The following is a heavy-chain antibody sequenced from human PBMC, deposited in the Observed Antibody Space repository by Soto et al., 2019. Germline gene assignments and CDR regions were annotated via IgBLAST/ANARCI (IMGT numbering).Heavy chain of an antibody. Sequence: QVQLQQWGAGLLKPSETLSLTCAVYGGSFSGYYWSWIRQPPGKGLEWIGEINHSGSTNYNPSLKSRVTISVDTSKNQFSLKLSSGTAADTAVYYCARGGRSGGWGTNYYYYYGMDVWGQGTTVTVSS. CDR3: ARGGRSGGWGTNYYYYYGMDV. J-gene: IGHJ6*02. V-gene: IGHV4-34*01. CDR2: INHSGST. CDR1: GGSFSGYY. D-gene: IGHD6-19*01.